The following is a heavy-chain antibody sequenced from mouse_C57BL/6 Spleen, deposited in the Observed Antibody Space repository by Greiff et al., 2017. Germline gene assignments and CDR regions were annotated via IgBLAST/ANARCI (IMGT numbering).Heavy chain of an antibody. CDR2: IDPETGGT. CDR3: ARSDYFDY. CDR1: GYTFTDYE. Sequence: VQLQQSGAELVRPGASVTLSCKASGYTFTDYEMHWVKQTPVHGLEWIGAIDPETGGTAYNQKFKGKAILTADKSSSTAYRQLSSLTYEDSAVYYGARSDYFDYWGQGTTLTVSS. J-gene: IGHJ2*01. V-gene: IGHV1-15*01.